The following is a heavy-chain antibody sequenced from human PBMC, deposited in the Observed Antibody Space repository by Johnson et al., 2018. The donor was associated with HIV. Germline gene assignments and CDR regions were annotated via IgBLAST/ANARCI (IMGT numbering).Heavy chain of an antibody. V-gene: IGHV3-23*04. Sequence: VQLVESGGGLVQPGGSLRLSCAASGVTFSNYAMNWVRQAPGKGLEWVSAITGSGGSRFYADSGKGRFTISRDNSKNTLYLQMNSLRAEDTAVYYCAKGDKMATITSRYDAFDIWGQGTMVTVSS. J-gene: IGHJ3*02. CDR2: ITGSGGSR. CDR3: AKGDKMATITSRYDAFDI. CDR1: GVTFSNYA. D-gene: IGHD5-24*01.